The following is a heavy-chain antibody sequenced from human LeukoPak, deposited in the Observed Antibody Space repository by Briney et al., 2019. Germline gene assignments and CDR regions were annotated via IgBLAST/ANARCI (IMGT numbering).Heavy chain of an antibody. D-gene: IGHD3-22*01. V-gene: IGHV3-23*01. CDR1: GFTFSSYA. CDR2: LSGSGGNT. J-gene: IGHJ4*02. CDR3: AKGSYYYDSADYFDY. Sequence: GGSLRLSCAASGFTFSSYAMSWVRQAPGKGLEWVSTLSGSGGNTYYADSVKGRVTISRDNSKNTLYLQMNSLRAEDTAVYHCAKGSYYYDSADYFDYWGQGTLVTVSS.